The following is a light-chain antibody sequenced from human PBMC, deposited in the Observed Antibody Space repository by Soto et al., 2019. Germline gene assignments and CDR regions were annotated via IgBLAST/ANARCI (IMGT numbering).Light chain of an antibody. CDR1: SSNIGAGFD. CDR3: QSYDSSLNWV. Sequence: QSVLTQPPSVSGAPGQRVTISCTGSSSNIGAGFDVHWYQQLPGTAPQLLIYANINRPSGVPDRFSGSKSGTSASLAITGRQAEDEADYYCQSYDSSLNWVFGGGTKRTVL. V-gene: IGLV1-40*01. CDR2: ANI. J-gene: IGLJ3*02.